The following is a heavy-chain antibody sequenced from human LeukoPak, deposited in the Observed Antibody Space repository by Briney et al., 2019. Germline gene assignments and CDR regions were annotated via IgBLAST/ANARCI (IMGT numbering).Heavy chain of an antibody. Sequence: ATVKVSCKASGYTFVGYYLHWVRQAPGQGLEWMAWIDPYTGNTHYAQKFQGRITVTRDTSISTTYMELSWLTSDDTALYYCAREYSASEHWGQGTLVTVSS. CDR1: GYTFVGYY. J-gene: IGHJ1*01. V-gene: IGHV1-2*02. CDR3: AREYSASEH. D-gene: IGHD5-12*01. CDR2: IDPYTGNT.